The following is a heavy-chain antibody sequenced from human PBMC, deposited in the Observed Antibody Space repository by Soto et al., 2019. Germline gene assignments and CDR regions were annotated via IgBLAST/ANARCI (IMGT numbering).Heavy chain of an antibody. CDR2: ISGSGGST. V-gene: IGHV3-23*01. Sequence: EVQLLESGGGLVQPGGSLRLSCAASGFTFSSYAMSWVRQAPGQGLEWVSGISGSGGSTYYADSEKGRFTISRDNSKNTLYLHVNSLKDEDTAGYYCAKLPGIAGAYNWFDPRGPGTLVPVSS. D-gene: IGHD6-13*01. CDR3: AKLPGIAGAYNWFDP. CDR1: GFTFSSYA. J-gene: IGHJ5*01.